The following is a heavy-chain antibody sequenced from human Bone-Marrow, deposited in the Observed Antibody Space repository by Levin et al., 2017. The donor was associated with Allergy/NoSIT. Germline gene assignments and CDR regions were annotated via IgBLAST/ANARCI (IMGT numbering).Heavy chain of an antibody. CDR2: IKSKTDGGTT. V-gene: IGHV3-15*01. CDR3: TTVEIVVVPAAISPDY. Sequence: GESLKISCAASGFTFSNAWMSWVRQAPGKGLEWVGRIKSKTDGGTTDYAAPVKGRFTISRDDSKNTLYLQMNSLKTEDTAVYYCTTVEIVVVPAAISPDYWGQGTLVTVSS. J-gene: IGHJ4*02. CDR1: GFTFSNAW. D-gene: IGHD2-2*03.